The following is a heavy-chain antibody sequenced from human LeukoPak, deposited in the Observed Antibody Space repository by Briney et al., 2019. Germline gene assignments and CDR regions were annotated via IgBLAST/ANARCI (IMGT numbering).Heavy chain of an antibody. CDR2: INPNSGGT. J-gene: IGHJ4*02. CDR1: GYTFTGYY. V-gene: IGHV1-2*02. Sequence: ASVKVSCKASGYTFTGYYMHWVRQAPGQGLEWMGWINPNSGGTNYAQKFQGRVTMTRDTSISTACMELSRLRSDDTAVYYCARDFRSYMYFDYWGQGTLVTVSS. CDR3: ARDFRSYMYFDY. D-gene: IGHD3-16*01.